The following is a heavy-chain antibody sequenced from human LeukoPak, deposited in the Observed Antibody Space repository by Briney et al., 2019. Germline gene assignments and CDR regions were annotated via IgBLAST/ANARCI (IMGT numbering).Heavy chain of an antibody. D-gene: IGHD3-9*01. CDR3: ARGPYFTLTLAGWFDP. V-gene: IGHV4-59*01. CDR2: IYYSGST. J-gene: IGHJ5*02. CDR1: GGSISSYY. Sequence: SETLSLTCTVSGGSISSYYWSWIRQPPGKGLEWIGYIYYSGSTYYNPSLKSRVTISVDTSKNQFSLKLSSVTAADTAVYYCARGPYFTLTLAGWFDPWGQGTLVTVSS.